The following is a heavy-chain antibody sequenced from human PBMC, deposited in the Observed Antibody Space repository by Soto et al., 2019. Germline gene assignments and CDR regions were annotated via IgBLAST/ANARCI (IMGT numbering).Heavy chain of an antibody. D-gene: IGHD3-9*01. V-gene: IGHV4-39*01. CDR3: ARLITVLRYFDWLLYIDY. CDR2: IYYSGST. Sequence: PSETLSLTCTVSGGSISSSSYYWGWIRQPPGKGLEWIGSIYYSGSTYYNPSLKSRVTISVDTSKNQFSLKLSSVTAADTAVHYCARLITVLRYFDWLLYIDYWGQGTLVTVSS. J-gene: IGHJ4*02. CDR1: GGSISSSSYY.